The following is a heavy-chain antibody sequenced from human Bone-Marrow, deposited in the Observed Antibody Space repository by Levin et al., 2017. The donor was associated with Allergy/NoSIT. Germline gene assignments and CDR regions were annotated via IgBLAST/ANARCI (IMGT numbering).Heavy chain of an antibody. J-gene: IGHJ6*02. CDR3: ARDRTYGIQRNYGMDV. CDR2: ISSSSSHV. V-gene: IGHV3-21*01. Sequence: GGSLRLSCAASGFTFNKFGMNWVRQAPGKGLEWVSSISSSSSHVYYADSVKGRFTISRDNAKNSLYLQMNSLRVEDTAVYYWARDRTYGIQRNYGMDVWGQGTTVTVSS. D-gene: IGHD4-17*01. CDR1: GFTFNKFG.